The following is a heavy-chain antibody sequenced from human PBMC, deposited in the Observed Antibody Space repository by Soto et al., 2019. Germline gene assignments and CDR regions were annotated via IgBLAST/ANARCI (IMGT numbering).Heavy chain of an antibody. CDR3: ASGRDSSGYFPLDY. J-gene: IGHJ4*02. CDR1: GYTLTELS. Sequence: ASVKVSCKVSGYTLTELSMHWVRQAPGKGLEWMGGFDPEDGETIYAQKFQGRVTMTEDTSTDTAYMELSSLRSEDTAVYYCASGRDSSGYFPLDYWGQGPLVTVSS. V-gene: IGHV1-24*01. CDR2: FDPEDGET. D-gene: IGHD3-22*01.